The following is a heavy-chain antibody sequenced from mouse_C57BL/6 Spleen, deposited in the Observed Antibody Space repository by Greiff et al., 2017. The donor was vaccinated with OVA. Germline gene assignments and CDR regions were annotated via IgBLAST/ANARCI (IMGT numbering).Heavy chain of an antibody. V-gene: IGHV1-19*01. CDR3: ARVTTVEAMDY. Sequence: VQLKESGPVLVKPGASVKMSCKASGYTFTDYYMNWVKQSHGKSLEWIGVINPYNGGTSYNQKFKGKATLTVDKSSSTAYMELNSLTSEDSAVYYCARVTTVEAMDYWGQGTSVTVSS. D-gene: IGHD1-1*01. CDR1: GYTFTDYY. J-gene: IGHJ4*01. CDR2: INPYNGGT.